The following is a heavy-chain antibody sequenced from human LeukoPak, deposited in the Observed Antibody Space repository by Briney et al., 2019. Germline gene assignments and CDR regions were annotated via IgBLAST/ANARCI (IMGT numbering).Heavy chain of an antibody. CDR3: VRGGSSGWSHFDS. Sequence: GGALRLSCAASGFIFRNYEFHWVRQAPGKGLEGIADISTTASTIYYADSVQGRFTISTDNVQNSLHLQMSTLRAEDTATYYCVRGGSSGWSHFDSWGQGTLVTVSS. J-gene: IGHJ4*02. CDR1: GFIFRNYE. D-gene: IGHD6-13*01. V-gene: IGHV3-48*03. CDR2: ISTTASTI.